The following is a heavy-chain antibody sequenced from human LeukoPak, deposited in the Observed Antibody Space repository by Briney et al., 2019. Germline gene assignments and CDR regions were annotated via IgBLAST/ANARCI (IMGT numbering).Heavy chain of an antibody. V-gene: IGHV3-11*01. CDR1: GFTFSDYY. CDR2: ISSSGSTI. J-gene: IGHJ4*02. CDR3: ARGTVGWNSLGSFDY. D-gene: IGHD1-7*01. Sequence: GRSLRLSCAASGFTFSDYYMSWIRQAPGKWLEWVSYISSSGSTIYYADSVKGRFTISSDNAKNSLYLPMNSLRAADTAGDYCARGTVGWNSLGSFDYWGQGTLVTVSS.